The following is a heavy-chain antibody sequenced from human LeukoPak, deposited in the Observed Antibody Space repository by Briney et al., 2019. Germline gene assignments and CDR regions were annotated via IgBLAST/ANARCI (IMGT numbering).Heavy chain of an antibody. Sequence: GGSLRLSCAASGFTFSRHGMHWVRQAPGKGLEWITFIAFDGGNKWYADSVKGRFTISRDNYMDTLYLQTNSLRVEDTAVYYCARWTASDDAGSLDLSGRGTLVSVSS. J-gene: IGHJ2*01. CDR1: GFTFSRHG. CDR2: IAFDGGNK. D-gene: IGHD1-1*01. CDR3: ARWTASDDAGSLDL. V-gene: IGHV3-33*05.